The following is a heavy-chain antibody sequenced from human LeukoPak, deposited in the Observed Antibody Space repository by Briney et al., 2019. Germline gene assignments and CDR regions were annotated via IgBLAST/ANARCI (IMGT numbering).Heavy chain of an antibody. CDR1: GFTFNNYY. D-gene: IGHD2/OR15-2a*01. Sequence: GGSLRISCAAPGFTFNNYYMNWVRQAPGKGLDWVPNIKQDGSEKYYEYSVKGRFTISRDNAKNSLYLLMSGLSAEDTAVYCCVRQAFSTSLFHAFDIWGQGTMVTVSS. CDR2: IKQDGSEK. J-gene: IGHJ3*02. V-gene: IGHV3-7*01. CDR3: VRQAFSTSLFHAFDI.